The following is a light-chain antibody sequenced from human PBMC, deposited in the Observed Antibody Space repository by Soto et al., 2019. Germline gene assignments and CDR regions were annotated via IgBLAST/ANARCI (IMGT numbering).Light chain of an antibody. CDR1: QSVRRY. CDR3: QQRNNWPPIT. V-gene: IGKV3-11*01. J-gene: IGKJ5*01. CDR2: EAS. Sequence: EIVLTQSPASLSWSQGERATHSCRASQSVRRYLAWYQQKPGQAPRLLIYEASTRATGIPARFSGSGSETDITLTITSLEPEDFAVYYCQQRNNWPPITFGQGTRLEIK.